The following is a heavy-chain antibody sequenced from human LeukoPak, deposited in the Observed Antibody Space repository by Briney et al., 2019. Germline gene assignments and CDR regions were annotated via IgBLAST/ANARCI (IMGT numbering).Heavy chain of an antibody. CDR3: ARDKEGGSNDH. V-gene: IGHV3-7*01. J-gene: IGHJ4*02. Sequence: ETLSLTCAVSGGSISSSNWWSWVRQAPGKGLEWVANIKEDGREKKYVDSLKDRFTISRDNTKNSVYLQMSGLRVDDTAIYYCARDKEGGSNDHWGQGTLVTVSS. CDR2: IKEDGREK. CDR1: GGSISSSNW. D-gene: IGHD2-15*01.